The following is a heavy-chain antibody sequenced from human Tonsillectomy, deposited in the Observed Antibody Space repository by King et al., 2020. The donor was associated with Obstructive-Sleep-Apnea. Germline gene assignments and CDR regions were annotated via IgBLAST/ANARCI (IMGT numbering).Heavy chain of an antibody. CDR3: VGTGGYGSHSYNYGLDV. J-gene: IGHJ6*02. CDR2: ISNRSTYT. Sequence: VQLVESGGGLVKPGGSLRLSCAASGFIFGDYYMSWIRQAPGQGLEWISYISNRSTYTKYADSVRGRFTISRDNTRNSLFLQMDSLEDGDTAVYYCVGTGGYGSHSYNYGLDVGGQGTTVPVSS. V-gene: IGHV3-11*06. D-gene: IGHD5-18*01. CDR1: GFIFGDYY.